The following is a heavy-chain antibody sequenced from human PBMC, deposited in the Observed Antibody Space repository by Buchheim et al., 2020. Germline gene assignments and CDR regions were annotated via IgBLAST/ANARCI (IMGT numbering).Heavy chain of an antibody. D-gene: IGHD3-3*01. CDR2: ISGSGGST. CDR3: AKTEKHRLNYDFWSGVNTLDY. V-gene: IGHV3-23*01. CDR1: GFTFSSYA. Sequence: EVQLLESGGGLVQPGGSLRLSCAASGFTFSSYAMSWVRQAPGKGLEWVSAISGSGGSTYYADSVKGRFTISRDNSKNTLYLQMNSLRAEDTAVYYCAKTEKHRLNYDFWSGVNTLDYWGQGTL. J-gene: IGHJ4*02.